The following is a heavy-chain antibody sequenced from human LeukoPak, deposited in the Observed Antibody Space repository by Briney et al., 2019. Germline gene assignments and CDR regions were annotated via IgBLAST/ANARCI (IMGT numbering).Heavy chain of an antibody. CDR3: VRDARYCPDV. Sequence: SGRSLRLSCAAPGFTFSDYWMHWVRQAPGKGLVWVSRLISDGTSASYADSVKGRFTISRDNSKNILYLQMNSLRAEDTAVYYCVRDARYCPDVWGQGTAVTVSS. V-gene: IGHV3-74*01. D-gene: IGHD2-8*02. CDR2: LISDGTSA. CDR1: GFTFSDYW. J-gene: IGHJ6*02.